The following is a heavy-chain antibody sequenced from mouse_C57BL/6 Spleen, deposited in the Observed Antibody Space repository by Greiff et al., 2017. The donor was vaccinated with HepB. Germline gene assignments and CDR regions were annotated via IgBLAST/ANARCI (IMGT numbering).Heavy chain of an antibody. D-gene: IGHD2-3*01. J-gene: IGHJ2*01. CDR2: IRLKSDNYAT. CDR3: TAGYDGYYVHFDY. CDR1: GFTFSNYW. V-gene: IGHV6-3*01. Sequence: EVKLVESGGGLVQPGGSMKLSCVASGFTFSNYWMNWVRQSPEKGLEWVAQIRLKSDNYATHYAESVKGRFTISRDDSKSSVYLQMNNLRAEDTGIYYCTAGYDGYYVHFDYWGQGTTLTVSS.